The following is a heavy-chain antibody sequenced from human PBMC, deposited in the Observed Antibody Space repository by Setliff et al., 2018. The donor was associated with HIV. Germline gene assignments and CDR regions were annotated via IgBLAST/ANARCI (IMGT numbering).Heavy chain of an antibody. J-gene: IGHJ4*02. Sequence: GGSLRLSCAASGFIFSDHFMDWVRQAPGKGLEWVGRTKNRANSYTTEYAASVKGRFTISRDDSQTSLYLHMNSLKTEYTAVYYCARYNGGNYDYWGQG. V-gene: IGHV3-72*01. CDR1: GFIFSDHF. D-gene: IGHD1-26*01. CDR3: ARYNGGNYDY. CDR2: TKNRANSYTT.